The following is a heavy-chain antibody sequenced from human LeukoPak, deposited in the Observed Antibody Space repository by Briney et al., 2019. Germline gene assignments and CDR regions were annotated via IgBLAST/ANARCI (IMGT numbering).Heavy chain of an antibody. Sequence: SETLSLTCSVSGASISSYYWSWIRQPAGKGLEWIGRIYTSGNTNYNPSLKSRVTMSVDTSNNQFSLKLTSVTAADTAVYYCARPNYYDFHFDIWGQGTMVTVSS. D-gene: IGHD3-22*01. J-gene: IGHJ3*02. CDR2: IYTSGNT. V-gene: IGHV4-4*07. CDR1: GASISSYY. CDR3: ARPNYYDFHFDI.